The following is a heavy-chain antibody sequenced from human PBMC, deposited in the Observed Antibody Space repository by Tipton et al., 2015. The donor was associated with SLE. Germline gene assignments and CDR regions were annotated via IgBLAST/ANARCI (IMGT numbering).Heavy chain of an antibody. V-gene: IGHV3-23*01. CDR2: ITDDDTT. CDR3: AREGADTVDFFDY. Sequence: SLRLSCAASGFDFESYAMTWVRQAPEKGLEWISAITDDDTTFYADSVKGRFTISRDNSRDTLYPQVNSLRVEDTAVYFCAREGADTVDFFDYWGQGTLVTVSS. D-gene: IGHD5-18*01. J-gene: IGHJ4*02. CDR1: GFDFESYA.